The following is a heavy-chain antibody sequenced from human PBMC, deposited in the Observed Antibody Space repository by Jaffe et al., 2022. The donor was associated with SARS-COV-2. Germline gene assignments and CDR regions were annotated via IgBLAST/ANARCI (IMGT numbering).Heavy chain of an antibody. V-gene: IGHV4-61*02. Sequence: QVQLQESGPGLVKPSQTLSLTCTVSGGSISSGTYFWSWIRQPAGKGLEWIGRIYTSGSTNYNPSLESRVTISVDTSKNQFSLKLSSVTAADTAVYYCARDGYCSSTTCYDAFDIWGQGTMVTVSS. J-gene: IGHJ3*02. CDR1: GGSISSGTYF. CDR2: IYTSGST. CDR3: ARDGYCSSTTCYDAFDI. D-gene: IGHD2-2*03.